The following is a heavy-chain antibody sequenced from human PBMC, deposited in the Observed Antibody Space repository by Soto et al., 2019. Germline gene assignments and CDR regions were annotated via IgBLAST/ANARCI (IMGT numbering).Heavy chain of an antibody. Sequence: QVQLQESGPGLVKPSQTLSLTCTVSGGSISSGGYYWSWIRQHPGKGLEWIGYIYYINTTCYTPSLTSRVTISLDTSKNQFSLTLTSVTAADTAVYYCARSVFPWGQGTLVTVSS. J-gene: IGHJ5*02. CDR3: ARSVFP. V-gene: IGHV4-31*03. CDR2: IYYINTT. CDR1: GGSISSGGYY.